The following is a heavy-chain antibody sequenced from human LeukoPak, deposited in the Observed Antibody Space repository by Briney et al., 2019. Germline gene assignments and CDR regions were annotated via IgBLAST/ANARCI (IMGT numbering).Heavy chain of an antibody. V-gene: IGHV3-64*01. D-gene: IGHD1-26*01. Sequence: PGGSLRLSCAASGFTFSSYAMHWVRQAPGKGLEYVSAISSNGGSTYYANSVKGRFTISRDNSKNTLYLQMDSLRAEDMAVYYCARDSGSYYGADYWGQGTLVTV. J-gene: IGHJ4*02. CDR3: ARDSGSYYGADY. CDR1: GFTFSSYA. CDR2: ISSNGGST.